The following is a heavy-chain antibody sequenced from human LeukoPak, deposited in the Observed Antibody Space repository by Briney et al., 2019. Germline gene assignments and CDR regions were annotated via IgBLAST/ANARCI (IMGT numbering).Heavy chain of an antibody. D-gene: IGHD4-17*01. V-gene: IGHV3-33*08. CDR3: ARAIDYGDDLDY. Sequence: GGSLRLSCAASGFTFSSYGMHWVRQAPGRGLEWVAVIWYDGSNKYYADSVKGRFTISRDNSKNTLYLQMNSLRAEDTAVYYCARAIDYGDDLDYWGQGTLVTVSS. CDR1: GFTFSSYG. J-gene: IGHJ4*02. CDR2: IWYDGSNK.